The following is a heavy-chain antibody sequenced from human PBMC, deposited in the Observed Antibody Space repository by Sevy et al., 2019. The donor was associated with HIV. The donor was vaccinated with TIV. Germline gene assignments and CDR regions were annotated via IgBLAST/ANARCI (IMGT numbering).Heavy chain of an antibody. CDR2: FDPEDGET. Sequence: ASVKVSCKVSGYTLTELSMHWVRQAPGKGLEWMGGFDPEDGETIYAQKFQGRVTMTLDTSTDTAYMELSSLRSEDTAVYYCVTGYGPYFDYWGQGTLVTVSS. D-gene: IGHD4-17*01. J-gene: IGHJ4*02. V-gene: IGHV1-24*01. CDR3: VTGYGPYFDY. CDR1: GYTLTELS.